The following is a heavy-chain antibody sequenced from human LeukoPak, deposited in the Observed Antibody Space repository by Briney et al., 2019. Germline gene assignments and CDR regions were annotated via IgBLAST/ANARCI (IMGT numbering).Heavy chain of an antibody. CDR1: GFTFDDYA. J-gene: IGHJ3*02. V-gene: IGHV3-9*01. D-gene: IGHD3-10*01. CDR3: AKGVRITMVRGAFDI. CDR2: ISWNSGSI. Sequence: PGGPPRLSCAASGFTFDDYAMHWVRQAPGKGLEWASGISWNSGSIGYADSVKGRFTISRDNAKNSLYLQMNSLRAEDTALYYCAKGVRITMVRGAFDIWGQGTMVTVSS.